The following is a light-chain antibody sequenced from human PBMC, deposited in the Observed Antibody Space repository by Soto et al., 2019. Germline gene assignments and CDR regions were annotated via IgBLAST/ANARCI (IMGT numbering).Light chain of an antibody. CDR1: SSDIGGYNY. J-gene: IGLJ2*01. Sequence: QSALTQPASVSGSPGQSITISCTGTSSDIGGYNYISWYQQLPGKAPKFIIYDVRNRPSGVSNRFSGSRSDNTASLTISGLQAEDEADYYCSSYTSSSTVIFGGGTKVTVL. V-gene: IGLV2-14*01. CDR3: SSYTSSSTVI. CDR2: DVR.